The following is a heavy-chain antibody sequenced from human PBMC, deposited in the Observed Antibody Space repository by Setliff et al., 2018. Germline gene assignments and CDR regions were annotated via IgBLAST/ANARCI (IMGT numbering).Heavy chain of an antibody. CDR2: FFYSGDT. CDR1: GASVRSHY. D-gene: IGHD3-3*01. CDR3: ARMTGFQYIDV. V-gene: IGHV4-59*08. Sequence: SETLSLTCTVSGASVRSHYWSWIRQSPEKGLEWIGFFFYSGDTIYNPSLKSRVTILLDTSKNQFSLTLTSVTAADTAVYYCARMTGFQYIDVWGKGTTVTVSS. J-gene: IGHJ6*03.